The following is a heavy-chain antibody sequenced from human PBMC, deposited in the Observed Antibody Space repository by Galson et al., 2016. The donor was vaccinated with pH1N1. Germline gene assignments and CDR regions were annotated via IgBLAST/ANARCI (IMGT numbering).Heavy chain of an antibody. CDR1: GLTFNKVW. J-gene: IGHJ4*02. D-gene: IGHD2-15*01. CDR3: TSHLGYCSGGCCSGDY. Sequence: SLRLSCAVSGLTFNKVWLSWVRQAPGKGLEWVGRIKSEAESGTTDYAAPVKGRFSISRDDSKNRLFLQMNSLKTEDTAVYYCTSHLGYCSGGCCSGDYWGPGTLVTVSS. CDR2: IKSEAESGTT. V-gene: IGHV3-15*01.